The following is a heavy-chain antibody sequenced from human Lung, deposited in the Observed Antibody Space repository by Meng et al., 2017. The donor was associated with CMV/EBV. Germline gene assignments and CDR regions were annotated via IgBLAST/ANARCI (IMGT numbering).Heavy chain of an antibody. J-gene: IGHJ4*02. Sequence: GGSLRLXXAASGFTFGGSAIHWVRQASGKGLEWVGRISSKANSYAKTYVASVKGRFTNSRDDSRNTAYMLMNSLKTEDTAVYYCSITETRTHLLDFWGQGTXVT. CDR3: SITETRTHLLDF. D-gene: IGHD1-14*01. V-gene: IGHV3-73*01. CDR2: ISSKANSYAK. CDR1: GFTFGGSA.